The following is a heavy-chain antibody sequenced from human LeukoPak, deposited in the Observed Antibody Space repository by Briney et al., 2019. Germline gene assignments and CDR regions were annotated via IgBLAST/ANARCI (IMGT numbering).Heavy chain of an antibody. CDR1: GFTFSSYA. V-gene: IGHV3-23*01. J-gene: IGHJ4*02. D-gene: IGHD4-23*01. Sequence: PGGSLRLSCAASGFTFSSYAMSWVRQAPGKGLEWVSAISGSGGSTYYADSVKGRLTISRDNSKNTLYLQMNSLRAEDTAVYYCAKDLKPVRWPGYFDYWGQGTLVTVSS. CDR2: ISGSGGST. CDR3: AKDLKPVRWPGYFDY.